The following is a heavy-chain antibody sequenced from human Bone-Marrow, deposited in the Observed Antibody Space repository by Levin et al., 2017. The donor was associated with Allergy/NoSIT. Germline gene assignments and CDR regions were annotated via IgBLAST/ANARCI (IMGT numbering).Heavy chain of an antibody. D-gene: IGHD5-24*01. Sequence: GGSLRLSCAASGFTFSSYAMHWVRQAPGKGLEWVAVISYDGSNKYYADSVKGRFTISRDNSKNTLYLQMNSLRAEDTAVYYCARGGVFGRDGYNYVYWGQGTLVTVSS. V-gene: IGHV3-30-3*01. CDR1: GFTFSSYA. CDR2: ISYDGSNK. CDR3: ARGGVFGRDGYNYVY. J-gene: IGHJ4*02.